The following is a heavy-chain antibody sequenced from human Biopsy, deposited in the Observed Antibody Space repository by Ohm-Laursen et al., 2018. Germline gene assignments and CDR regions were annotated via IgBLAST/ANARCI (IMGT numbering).Heavy chain of an antibody. CDR3: ARVGSGWAPFDK. J-gene: IGHJ4*02. V-gene: IGHV1-8*01. D-gene: IGHD6-19*01. CDR2: MNPNSGNT. CDR1: GYTFTTYY. Sequence: ASVKASCKASGYTFTTYYIHWVRQAPGQGLEYLGWMNPNSGNTGYAQKFQGRVTMTRNTSVSTAYMDLSSLRSDDTAVYFCARVGSGWAPFDKWGPGTLVTVSS.